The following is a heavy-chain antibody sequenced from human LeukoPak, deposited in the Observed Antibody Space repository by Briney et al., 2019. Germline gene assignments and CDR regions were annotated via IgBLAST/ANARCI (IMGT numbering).Heavy chain of an antibody. D-gene: IGHD2-2*01. V-gene: IGHV3-48*03. CDR1: GFTFSSYE. CDR3: ARRYCSSTSCTLDY. J-gene: IGHJ4*02. CDR2: VSSSGRAT. Sequence: GGSLTLSCVTSGFTFSSYEMNWVRKAPGPGMDRVAYVSSSGRATYYEDSVKGRLTILSNNAKNSLYLQMNSLRAEDTAGYYCARRYCSSTSCTLDYWGQGTLVTVSS.